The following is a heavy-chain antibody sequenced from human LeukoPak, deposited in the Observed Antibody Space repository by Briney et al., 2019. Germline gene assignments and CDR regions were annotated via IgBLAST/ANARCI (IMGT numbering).Heavy chain of an antibody. CDR2: ISYDGSNK. CDR1: GFTFSSYG. Sequence: QSGGSLRLSCAASGFTFSSYGMHWVRQAPGKGLEWVAVISYDGSNKYYADSVKGRFTISRDNSKNTLYLQMNSLRAEDTAVYYCAQGYSSSWYYFDYWGQGTLVTVSS. J-gene: IGHJ4*02. D-gene: IGHD6-13*01. CDR3: AQGYSSSWYYFDY. V-gene: IGHV3-30*03.